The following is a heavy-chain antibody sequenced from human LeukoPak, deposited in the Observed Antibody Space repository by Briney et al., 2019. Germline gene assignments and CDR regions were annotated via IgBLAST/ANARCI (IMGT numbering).Heavy chain of an antibody. CDR2: FSHTGST. J-gene: IGHJ3*02. CDR3: ARGLYDGSGHDTFDI. V-gene: IGHV4-4*02. CDR1: GGSLTSSDA. Sequence: SETLSLTCAVSGGSLTSSDAWSWVRQPPGKGLEWIGEFSHTGSTHYNPSVKSRVTISVDKPKNQFSLNLSSVTAADTAVYYCARGLYDGSGHDTFDIWGQGTMVTVSS. D-gene: IGHD3-22*01.